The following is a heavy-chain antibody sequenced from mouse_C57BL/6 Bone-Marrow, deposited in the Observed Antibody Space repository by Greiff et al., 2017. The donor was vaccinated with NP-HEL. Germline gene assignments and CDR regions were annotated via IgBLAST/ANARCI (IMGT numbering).Heavy chain of an antibody. CDR2: IDPSDSHT. J-gene: IGHJ3*01. V-gene: IGHV1-50*01. Sequence: QVQLQQPGAELVKPGASVKLSCKASGYTFTSYWMQWVKQRPGQGIEWIGEIDPSDSHTNYNQKFKGKATLTVDTSTSTAYMQLSSLTSEDSAVYYCAREADDGYFLFAFWGQGTLVTVSA. CDR1: GYTFTSYW. CDR3: AREADDGYFLFAF. D-gene: IGHD2-3*01.